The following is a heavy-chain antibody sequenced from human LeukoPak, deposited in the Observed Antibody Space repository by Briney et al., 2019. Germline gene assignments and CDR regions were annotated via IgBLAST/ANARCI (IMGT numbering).Heavy chain of an antibody. D-gene: IGHD6-13*01. V-gene: IGHV3-66*01. Sequence: PGGSLRLSCAASGFTVSSNYMSWVRQAPGKGLEWVSVIYSGGSTYYADSVKGRFTISRDNSKNTLYLQMNSLRAEDTAVYYCARVFSSWSWGDFDYWGQGTLVTVSS. CDR3: ARVFSSWSWGDFDY. CDR2: IYSGGST. J-gene: IGHJ4*02. CDR1: GFTVSSNY.